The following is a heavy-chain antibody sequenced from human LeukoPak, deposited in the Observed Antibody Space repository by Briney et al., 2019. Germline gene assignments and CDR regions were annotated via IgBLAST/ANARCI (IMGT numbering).Heavy chain of an antibody. CDR2: VYTSGSA. CDR3: ARTALNWFDP. CDR1: GGSISSGSYY. V-gene: IGHV4-61*02. J-gene: IGHJ5*02. Sequence: SQTLSLTCTVSGGSISSGSYYWSWIRQPAGKGLEWIGRVYTSGSANYNPSLKSRVTISVDTSKNQFSLKLSSVTAADTAVYYCARTALNWFDPWGEGTLVTVSS.